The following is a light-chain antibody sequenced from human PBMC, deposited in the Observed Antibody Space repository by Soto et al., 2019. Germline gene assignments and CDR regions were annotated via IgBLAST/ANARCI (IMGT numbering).Light chain of an antibody. J-gene: IGLJ2*01. V-gene: IGLV2-8*01. CDR3: CSHAGRGSVV. CDR1: SSDIGGYNY. CDR2: EGG. Sequence: QSVLTQPPSASGSPGQSVTISCTGTSSDIGGYNYVSWYQQHPGKAPKLLIYEGGKRPSGVSDRFSDAKSGNTASLTISGLQPEDEADYYCCSHAGRGSVVFGGGTKLTVL.